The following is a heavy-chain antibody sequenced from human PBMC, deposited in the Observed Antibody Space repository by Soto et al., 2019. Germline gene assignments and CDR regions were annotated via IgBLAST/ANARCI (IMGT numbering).Heavy chain of an antibody. CDR2: ISGSGGST. CDR1: GFTFSSYA. D-gene: IGHD3-10*01. V-gene: IGHV3-23*01. Sequence: GGSLRLSCAASGFTFSSYAMSWVRQAPGKGLEWVSAISGSGGSTYYADSVKGRFTISRDNSKNTLYLQMNSLRAEDTAVYYFAKAEYYYGSGSYPNWFDPWGQGTLVTVSS. J-gene: IGHJ5*02. CDR3: AKAEYYYGSGSYPNWFDP.